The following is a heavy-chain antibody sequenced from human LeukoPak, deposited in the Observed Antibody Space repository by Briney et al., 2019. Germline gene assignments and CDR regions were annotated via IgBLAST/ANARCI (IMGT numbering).Heavy chain of an antibody. CDR1: GFTFSSYG. Sequence: GGSLRLSCAASGFTFSSYGMHWVRQAPGKGLEWVAFIRYDGSNKYYADSVKGRFTISRDNSKNTLYLQMNSLRAEDTAVYYCAREPFSFSGYDYWGQGTLVTVSS. V-gene: IGHV3-30*02. CDR3: AREPFSFSGYDY. D-gene: IGHD5-12*01. J-gene: IGHJ4*02. CDR2: IRYDGSNK.